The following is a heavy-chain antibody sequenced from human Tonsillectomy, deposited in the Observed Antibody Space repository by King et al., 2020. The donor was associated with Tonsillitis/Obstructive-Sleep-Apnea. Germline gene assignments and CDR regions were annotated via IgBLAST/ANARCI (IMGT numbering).Heavy chain of an antibody. Sequence: VQLQQWGAGLLKPSETLSLTCGVSGGSFSGYYWSWIRQPPGKGLEWIGEIDHSARTNYNPSLKSRVTISADTSKTHFSLKLSAVTAADTAVYYCAREITTDAFAIWGQGTMVTVSS. CDR1: GGSFSGYY. CDR2: IDHSART. D-gene: IGHD3-3*01. J-gene: IGHJ3*02. V-gene: IGHV4-34*01. CDR3: AREITTDAFAI.